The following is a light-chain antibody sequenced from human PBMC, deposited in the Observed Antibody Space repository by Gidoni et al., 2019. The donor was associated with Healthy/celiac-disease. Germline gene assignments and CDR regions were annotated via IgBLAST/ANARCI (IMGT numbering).Light chain of an antibody. CDR3: QAWDTNAAG. V-gene: IGLV3-1*01. Sequence: SYELTQPPSVSVSPGQTASITCSGDKLGDKYACWYQQKPGQSPVLVIYQDNKRPSGIPERFSGSNSGNTATLTISGTQAMDEADYYCQAWDTNAAGFGGGTKLTVL. CDR2: QDN. CDR1: KLGDKY. J-gene: IGLJ2*01.